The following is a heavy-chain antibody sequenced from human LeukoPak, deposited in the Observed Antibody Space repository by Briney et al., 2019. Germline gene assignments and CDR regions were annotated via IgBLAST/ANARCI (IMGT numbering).Heavy chain of an antibody. V-gene: IGHV1-8*01. CDR1: GYTFTSYD. J-gene: IGHJ4*02. D-gene: IGHD1-26*01. Sequence: GASVKVSCKASGYTFTSYDINWVGQATGQGLEWLGWMNPNSGNTGYAQKFLGRVTMTRNTSISTAYMELSSLRSEDTAVYYCARGGWELEFDYWGQGTLVTVSS. CDR2: MNPNSGNT. CDR3: ARGGWELEFDY.